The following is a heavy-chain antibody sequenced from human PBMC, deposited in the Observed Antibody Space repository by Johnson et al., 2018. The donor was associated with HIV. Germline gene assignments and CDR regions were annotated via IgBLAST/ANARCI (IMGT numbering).Heavy chain of an antibody. Sequence: VQVVESGGGLVKPGGSLRLSCAASGFSFSDYYMSWIRQAPGKGLEWISYMSSTGSTMYHAESVKGRFTISRDNTKNSLYLQMNSLGVEDTAVYYCAREGGSYPGETVDDAFDIWGQGTVVTVSS. CDR3: AREGGSYPGETVDDAFDI. V-gene: IGHV3-11*04. J-gene: IGHJ3*02. CDR1: GFSFSDYY. CDR2: MSSTGSTM. D-gene: IGHD3-16*02.